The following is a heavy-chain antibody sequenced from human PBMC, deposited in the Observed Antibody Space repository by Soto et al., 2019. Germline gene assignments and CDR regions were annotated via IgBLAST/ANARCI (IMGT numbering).Heavy chain of an antibody. D-gene: IGHD2-15*01. CDR1: GGSISSGGYH. CDR3: ARGARYYCSGRSCYPYYFDY. CDR2: IYYSGST. J-gene: IGHJ4*02. Sequence: QVQLQESGPGLVKPSQTLSLTCTVSGGSISSGGYHWSWIRQHPGKGLEWIGYIYYSGSTYYNPSLKSRVTISVDTSKNQFSLKLSSVTAADTAVYYCARGARYYCSGRSCYPYYFDYLGQGTLVTVSS. V-gene: IGHV4-31*03.